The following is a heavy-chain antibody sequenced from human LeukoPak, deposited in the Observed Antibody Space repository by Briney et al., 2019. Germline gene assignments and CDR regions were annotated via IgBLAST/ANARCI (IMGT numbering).Heavy chain of an antibody. J-gene: IGHJ4*02. V-gene: IGHV4-34*01. Sequence: PSETLSLTCAVFGGSFNNYYWSWLRQPPGKGLEWIGEISHSGDTNYNPPLKSRVTMSLDTSKNQFFLKLNSVTAAGTAVYYCARGFSHWGQGTLVTVSS. CDR1: GGSFNNYY. CDR3: ARGFSH. CDR2: ISHSGDT.